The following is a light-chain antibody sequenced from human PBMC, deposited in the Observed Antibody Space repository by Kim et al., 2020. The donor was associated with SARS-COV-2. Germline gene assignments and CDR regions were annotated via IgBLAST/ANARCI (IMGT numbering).Light chain of an antibody. Sequence: SSELTQDPAVSVALGQTVRITCQGDSLRSYYASWYQQKPVQAPVLVIYGKNNRPSGIPDRFSGSSSGNTASLTITGAQAEDEADYYCNSRDSSGNRWVFG. V-gene: IGLV3-19*01. J-gene: IGLJ3*02. CDR1: SLRSYY. CDR3: NSRDSSGNRWV. CDR2: GKN.